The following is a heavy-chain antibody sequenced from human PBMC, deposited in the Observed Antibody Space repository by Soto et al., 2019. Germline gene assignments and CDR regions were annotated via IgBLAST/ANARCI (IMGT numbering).Heavy chain of an antibody. D-gene: IGHD2-8*02. Sequence: QVQLVESGGGVVQPGRSLRLSCSASGFIYSSCAMHWVRQVPGKGLEWLAVVSHDGTLYPYADSVKGRFIISRDTSRKMLYLQMNSLRPDDTAVYYCVKDRSDTWSFDYWGQGTLVTVSS. V-gene: IGHV3-30*18. CDR1: GFIYSSCA. CDR2: VSHDGTLY. J-gene: IGHJ4*02. CDR3: VKDRSDTWSFDY.